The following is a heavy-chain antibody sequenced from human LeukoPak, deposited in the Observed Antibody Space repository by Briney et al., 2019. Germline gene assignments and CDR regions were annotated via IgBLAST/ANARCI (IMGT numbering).Heavy chain of an antibody. J-gene: IGHJ4*02. D-gene: IGHD2-15*01. Sequence: SQTLSLTCTVSGGSISSGSYYWSWIRQPAGKGLEWIGRIYTSGSTNYNPSLKSRVTISVDTSKNQFSLKLSSVTAADTAVYHCAGYYCSGGSCYFDYWGQGTLVTVSS. V-gene: IGHV4-61*02. CDR2: IYTSGST. CDR1: GGSISSGSYY. CDR3: AGYYCSGGSCYFDY.